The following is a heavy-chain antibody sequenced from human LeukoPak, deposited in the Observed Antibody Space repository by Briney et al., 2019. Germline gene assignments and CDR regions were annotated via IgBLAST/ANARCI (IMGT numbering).Heavy chain of an antibody. Sequence: GASVKVSCKASGGTFSSYAISWVRQAPGQGLEWMGRIIPIFGIANYAKKFQGRVTITADKSTSTAYMELSSLRSEDTAVYYCARDRATREGYNQAFYGMDVWGQGTTVTVSS. CDR1: GGTFSSYA. D-gene: IGHD5-24*01. CDR2: IIPIFGIA. V-gene: IGHV1-69*04. CDR3: ARDRATREGYNQAFYGMDV. J-gene: IGHJ6*02.